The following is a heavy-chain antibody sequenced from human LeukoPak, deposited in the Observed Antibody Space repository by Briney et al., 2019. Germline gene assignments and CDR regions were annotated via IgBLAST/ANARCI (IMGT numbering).Heavy chain of an antibody. CDR2: IRDSGET. CDR1: GFSVSNYY. CDR3: ARDRAVTQDWVEFDP. Sequence: GGSLRLSCAGSGFSVSNYYMSWVRQAPGKGLEWVSLIRDSGETFYADSVKGRFTISRDNSKNTMHLRMNRLRVEDTAVYFCARDRAVTQDWVEFDPWGQGTLVTVSS. V-gene: IGHV3-66*03. D-gene: IGHD4-17*01. J-gene: IGHJ5*02.